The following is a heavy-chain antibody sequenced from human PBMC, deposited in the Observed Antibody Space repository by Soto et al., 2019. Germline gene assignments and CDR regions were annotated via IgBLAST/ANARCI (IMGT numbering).Heavy chain of an antibody. CDR2: IKSKRDGGTT. Sequence: HLVESGGDLVKPGGSLRLSCAASGFMFSSAWMSWVRQAPGKGLEWVGRIKSKRDGGTTDYAPPVKGRFVISRDDSKNTLYPQMNSRKTDDTAVYYCVEGWNDFWGQGTLVAVSS. CDR3: VEGWNDF. V-gene: IGHV3-15*01. CDR1: GFMFSSAW. J-gene: IGHJ4*02. D-gene: IGHD1-1*01.